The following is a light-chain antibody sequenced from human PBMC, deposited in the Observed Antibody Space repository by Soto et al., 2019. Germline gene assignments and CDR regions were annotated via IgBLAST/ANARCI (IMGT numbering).Light chain of an antibody. CDR2: GNS. J-gene: IGLJ2*01. V-gene: IGLV1-40*01. CDR3: QSYDSSLSGVV. CDR1: SSNIGAGYD. Sequence: QSVLTQPPSVSGAPGQRVTISCTGSSSNIGAGYDVHWYQQLPGTAPKLLIYGNSSRPSGVPVRFSGSKSGTSASLAITGLQAEDEADYYCQSYDSSLSGVVFGGGTKLTVL.